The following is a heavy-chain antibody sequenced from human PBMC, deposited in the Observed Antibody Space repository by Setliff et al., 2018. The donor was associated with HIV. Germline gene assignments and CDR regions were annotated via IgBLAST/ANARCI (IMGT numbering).Heavy chain of an antibody. CDR3: AKDGRYYDSNRPPPD. CDR1: GFTFSSYA. Sequence: LSCAASGFTFSSYAMSWVRQAPGKGLEWVSAISGSGGSTYYADSVKGRFTISRDNSKNTLYLQMNSLRAEDTAVYYCAKDGRYYDSNRPPPDWGQGTMVTVSS. CDR2: ISGSGGST. V-gene: IGHV3-23*01. J-gene: IGHJ3*01. D-gene: IGHD3-22*01.